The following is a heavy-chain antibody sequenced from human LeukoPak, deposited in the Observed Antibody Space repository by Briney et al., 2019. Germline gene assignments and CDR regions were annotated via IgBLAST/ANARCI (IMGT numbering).Heavy chain of an antibody. CDR3: ARGVAGGSSTTNFDY. V-gene: IGHV3-21*01. J-gene: IGHJ4*02. CDR1: GFTFSSFD. Sequence: PGGSLRLSCAASGFTFSSFDMHWVRQAPGKGLEWVSSIKSSGSNIYYADSLQGRFTVSRDNAKSSLYLQMNSLRAEDTAVYYCARGVAGGSSTTNFDYWGQGTLVTVSS. CDR2: IKSSGSNI. D-gene: IGHD2/OR15-2a*01.